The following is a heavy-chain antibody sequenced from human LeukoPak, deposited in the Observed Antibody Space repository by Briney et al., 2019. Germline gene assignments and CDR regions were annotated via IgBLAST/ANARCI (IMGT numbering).Heavy chain of an antibody. CDR3: ARASGVYYDSSGYYDY. D-gene: IGHD3-22*01. V-gene: IGHV4-59*08. J-gene: IGHJ4*02. CDR2: IYYSGST. CDR1: GGSISSYY. Sequence: KTSETLSLTCTVSGGSISSYYWSWIRQPPGKGLEWIGYIYYSGSTNYNPSLKSRVTISVDTSKNQFSLKLSSVTAADTAVYYCARASGVYYDSSGYYDYWGQGTLVTVSS.